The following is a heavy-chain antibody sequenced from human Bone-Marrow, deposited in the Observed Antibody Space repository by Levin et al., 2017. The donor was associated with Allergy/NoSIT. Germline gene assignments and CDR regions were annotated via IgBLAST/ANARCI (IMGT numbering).Heavy chain of an antibody. J-gene: IGHJ6*02. CDR3: ARVYKNSSHYDYGMDV. V-gene: IGHV3-21*06. Sequence: PGGSLRLSCAASGFTFRTYEMNWVRQAPGKGLEWVSSISSSENEILMTDSVKGRFTTSRDNAKNSLYLQMNSLRVEDTAVYYCARVYKNSSHYDYGMDVWGQGTTVTVSS. CDR2: ISSSENEI. D-gene: IGHD6-13*01. CDR1: GFTFRTYE.